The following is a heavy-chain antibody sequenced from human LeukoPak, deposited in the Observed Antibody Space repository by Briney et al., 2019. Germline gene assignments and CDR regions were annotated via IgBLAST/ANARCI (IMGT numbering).Heavy chain of an antibody. J-gene: IGHJ4*02. D-gene: IGHD1-26*01. CDR1: Y. CDR3: ARGWYSGSTIDY. V-gene: IGHV4-59*01. CDR2: IYYSGIT. Sequence: YWSWIRQPPGKGLECILYIYYSGITNYPPSLNSRVTISVDTSNNQFSLKLSSVTAADTAVYYCARGWYSGSTIDYWGQGTLVTVSS.